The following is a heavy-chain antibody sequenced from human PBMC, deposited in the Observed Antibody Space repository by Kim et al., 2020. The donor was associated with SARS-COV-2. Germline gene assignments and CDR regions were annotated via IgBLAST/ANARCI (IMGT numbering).Heavy chain of an antibody. CDR2: INTNTGNP. J-gene: IGHJ6*02. CDR3: ARIRPDSSGYYYYYYGMDV. CDR1: GYTFTSYA. D-gene: IGHD3-22*01. Sequence: ASVKVSCKASGYTFTSYAMNWVRQAPGQGLEWMGWINTNTGNPTYAQGFTGRFVFSLDTSFSTAYLQISSLKAEDTAVYYCARIRPDSSGYYYYYYGMDVWGQGTTVTVSS. V-gene: IGHV7-4-1*02.